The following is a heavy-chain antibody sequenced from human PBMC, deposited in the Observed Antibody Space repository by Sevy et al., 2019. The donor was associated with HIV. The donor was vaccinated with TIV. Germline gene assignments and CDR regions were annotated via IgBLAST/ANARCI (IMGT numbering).Heavy chain of an antibody. CDR3: ARHESQGDYPLDL. V-gene: IGHV4-59*08. J-gene: IGHJ4*02. D-gene: IGHD4-17*01. CDR1: GGSISGYY. CDR2: IHYSGKT. Sequence: SETLSLTCTVSGGSISGYYWAWIRQPPGKGLEFIGWIHYSGKTNYNPSVSSRVTPSVDTSRNQFSLKLFSLTAADTAVYYCARHESQGDYPLDLWGQGTLVTVSS.